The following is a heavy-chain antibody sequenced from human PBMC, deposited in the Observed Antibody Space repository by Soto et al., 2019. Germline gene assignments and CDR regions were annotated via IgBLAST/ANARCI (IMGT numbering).Heavy chain of an antibody. D-gene: IGHD6-13*01. J-gene: IGHJ6*02. Sequence: SDTLSLTCSFSGGSISSSNWFRFVRHPPGNGLEWIGEIYHSGSTNYTPSLKSRFTISVDKSKNQFSLKLSSVTAADTAVYYCASCPDDTAAGTEGGMDVWGQGTTVTVSS. V-gene: IGHV4-4*02. CDR2: IYHSGST. CDR3: ASCPDDTAAGTEGGMDV. CDR1: GGSISSSNW.